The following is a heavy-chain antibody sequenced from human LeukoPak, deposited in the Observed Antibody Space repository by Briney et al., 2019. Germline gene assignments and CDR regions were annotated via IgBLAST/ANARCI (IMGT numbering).Heavy chain of an antibody. Sequence: SETLSLICTVSGGSISSYYRRWIRQPPGKGLEWIGYIYYSGSTNYNPSLKSRVTISVDTSKNQFSLKLSSVTAADTAVYYCARLIGGYYFDYWGQGTLVTVSS. CDR2: IYYSGST. D-gene: IGHD3-16*01. V-gene: IGHV4-59*08. J-gene: IGHJ4*02. CDR1: GGSISSYY. CDR3: ARLIGGYYFDY.